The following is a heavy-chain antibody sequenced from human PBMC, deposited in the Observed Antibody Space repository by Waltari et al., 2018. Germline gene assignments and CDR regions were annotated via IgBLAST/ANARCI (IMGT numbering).Heavy chain of an antibody. V-gene: IGHV3-23*01. CDR2: INAGGDFT. Sequence: EVLLLESGGGLVLPGGSLRLSCATSGFTFGNYGMSWVRQAPGKGLGRVSAINAGGDFTYYTDSVKGRFTISRDNSRNTLFLQMDSLRGEDTAMYYCAKFGGSTRPYFYFDSWGRGTLVTVSS. J-gene: IGHJ4*02. CDR3: AKFGGSTRPYFYFDS. D-gene: IGHD1-26*01. CDR1: GFTFGNYG.